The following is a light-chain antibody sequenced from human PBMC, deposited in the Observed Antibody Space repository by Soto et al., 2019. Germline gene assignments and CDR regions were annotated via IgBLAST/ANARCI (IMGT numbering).Light chain of an antibody. V-gene: IGKV3-20*01. CDR1: QSVSSTY. Sequence: EIVLTQSPGTLSLSPGERATLSCRASQSVSSTYLAWYQQSPGQAPRLLIYGASTRATGIPDRFSGSGSGTDFTLIISRLEPEDFAVYYCQQYDNWLTGTFGQGTKVDIK. CDR3: QQYDNWLTGT. CDR2: GAS. J-gene: IGKJ1*01.